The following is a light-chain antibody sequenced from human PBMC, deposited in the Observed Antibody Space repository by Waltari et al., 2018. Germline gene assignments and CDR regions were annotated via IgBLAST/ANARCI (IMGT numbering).Light chain of an antibody. Sequence: TASITCSGDKLGDKYACWYQQKPGQSPVLVIYQDSKRPSGIPERFSGSNSGNTATLTISGTQAMDEADYYCQAWDSQHYVVFGGGTKLTVL. CDR2: QDS. J-gene: IGLJ2*01. V-gene: IGLV3-1*01. CDR3: QAWDSQHYVV. CDR1: KLGDKY.